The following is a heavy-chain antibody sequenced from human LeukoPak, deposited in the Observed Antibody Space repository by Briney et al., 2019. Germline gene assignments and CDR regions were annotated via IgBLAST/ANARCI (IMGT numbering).Heavy chain of an antibody. CDR2: IYFTGST. CDR1: GGSINSNSFY. CDR3: ARHLVVGRFDP. J-gene: IGHJ5*02. D-gene: IGHD3-10*01. V-gene: IGHV4-39*01. Sequence: SETVSLTCTVSGGSINSNSFYWGWIRHPPGKELEWIGSIYFTGSTYYNPSLKSRVIISVDTSKNQFSLKLRSMTAADTAVYYCARHLVVGRFDPWGQGTLVTVSS.